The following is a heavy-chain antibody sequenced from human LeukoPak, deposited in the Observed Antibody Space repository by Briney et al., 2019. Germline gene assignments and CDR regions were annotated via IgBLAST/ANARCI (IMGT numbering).Heavy chain of an antibody. CDR1: GGTFSSYA. CDR2: INTHNGDT. Sequence: GSSVKVSCKASGGTFSSYAISWVRQAPGQGLEWMGWINTHNGDTNYAQKLQGRVTMTTDTSTSTAYMELRSLRSDDTAVYYCARDGYRLSGYFYYMDVWGKGTTVTVSS. V-gene: IGHV1-18*01. D-gene: IGHD2-2*03. CDR3: ARDGYRLSGYFYYMDV. J-gene: IGHJ6*03.